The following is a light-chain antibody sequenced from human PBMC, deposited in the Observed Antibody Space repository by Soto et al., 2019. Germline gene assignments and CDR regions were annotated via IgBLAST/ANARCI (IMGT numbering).Light chain of an antibody. J-gene: IGLJ2*01. CDR1: SSNIGSNY. V-gene: IGLV1-47*01. CDR2: RNN. Sequence: QSVLTQPPSASATPGQRVTISCSGSSSNIGSNYVYWYQQLPGTAPKLLIYRNNQRPSGVPDRFSGSKSGTSASLAISGLQSEEEADYYCAAWDDSLSGVVFGGGTKLTVL. CDR3: AAWDDSLSGVV.